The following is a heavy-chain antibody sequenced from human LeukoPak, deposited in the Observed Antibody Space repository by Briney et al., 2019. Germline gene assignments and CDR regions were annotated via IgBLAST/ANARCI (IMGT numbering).Heavy chain of an antibody. CDR1: GGSISSYY. J-gene: IGHJ4*02. V-gene: IGHV4-59*01. CDR3: AREGGGSIFGS. D-gene: IGHD3-10*01. Sequence: SETLSLTCTVSGGSISSYYWNWIRQPPGGGLEWIGYFHYSGSTNYNPSLKSRVTISVDTSKNQFSLKLISVTAADTAVYYCAREGGGSIFGSWGQGTLVTVSS. CDR2: FHYSGST.